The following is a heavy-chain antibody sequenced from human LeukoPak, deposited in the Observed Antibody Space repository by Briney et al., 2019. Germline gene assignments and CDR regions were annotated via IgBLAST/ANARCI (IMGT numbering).Heavy chain of an antibody. J-gene: IGHJ5*02. Sequence: ASVKVSCKASGYTFTGYYMHWVRQAPGQGLEWMGWINPNSGGTNYAQKFQGRVTMTRDTSISTAYMELSRLRSDDTAVYYCARDHGYCSSTSCYNWFDTWGQGTLVPVSS. V-gene: IGHV1-2*02. D-gene: IGHD2-2*01. CDR2: INPNSGGT. CDR1: GYTFTGYY. CDR3: ARDHGYCSSTSCYNWFDT.